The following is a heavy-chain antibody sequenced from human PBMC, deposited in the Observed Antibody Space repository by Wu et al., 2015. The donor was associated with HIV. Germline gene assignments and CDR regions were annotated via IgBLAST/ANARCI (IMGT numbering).Heavy chain of an antibody. CDR2: INPNNDAT. J-gene: IGHJ5*02. Sequence: QVQLVQSGAEVKKPGASVKVSCKASGYNFIGYYIHWVRQAPGQGLEWMGWINPNNDATNYAQNFQGRVTMTLDTSISTAYMEISRLRSDDTAVYYCARDYGGFSFISTTLNWFDPWGQGTWSPSPQ. CDR1: GYNFIGYY. V-gene: IGHV1-2*02. D-gene: IGHD4-23*01. CDR3: ARDYGGFSFISTTLNWFDP.